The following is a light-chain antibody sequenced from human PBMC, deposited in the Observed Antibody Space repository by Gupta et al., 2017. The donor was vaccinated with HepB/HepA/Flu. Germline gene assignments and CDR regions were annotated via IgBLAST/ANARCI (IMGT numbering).Light chain of an antibody. V-gene: IGLV2-23*02. CDR3: CSSAGSHTYV. CDR1: SSDVGRYNL. CDR2: EVS. Sequence: QSALPPPASMSGSPGQSIAISCTGISSDVGRYNLFSWYQHHPGKANNVMMYEVSKRPSGVSNRFSGSEAGTTASLTISGLQAEAEADDYCCSSAGSHTYVFGAGTKVTVL. J-gene: IGLJ1*01.